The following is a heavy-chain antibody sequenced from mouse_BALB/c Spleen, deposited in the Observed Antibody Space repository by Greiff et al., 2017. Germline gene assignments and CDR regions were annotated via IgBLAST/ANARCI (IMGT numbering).Heavy chain of an antibody. J-gene: IGHJ2*01. V-gene: IGHV3-2*02. CDR1: GYSITSDYA. Sequence: EVKLVESGPGLVKPSQSLSLTCTVTGYSITSDYAWNWIRQFPGNKLEWMGYISYSGSTSYNPSLKSRISITRDTSKNQFFLQLNSVTTEDTATYDCAVARGYYFDYWGQGTTLTVSS. CDR3: AVARGYYFDY. CDR2: ISYSGST. D-gene: IGHD1-1*01.